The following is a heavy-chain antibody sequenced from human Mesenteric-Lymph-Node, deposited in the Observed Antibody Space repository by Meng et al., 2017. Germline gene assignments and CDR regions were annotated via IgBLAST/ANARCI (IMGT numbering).Heavy chain of an antibody. D-gene: IGHD3-10*01. CDR1: GFTFDDYG. CDR3: ARDFYRPPSGSYPEGANI. CDR2: INWNGGST. Sequence: GESLKISCAASGFTFDDYGMSWVRQAPGKGLEWVSGINWNGGSTGYADSVKGRFTISRDNAKNSLYLQMNSLRAEDTAVYYCARDFYRPPSGSYPEGANIWGQGTMVTVSS. V-gene: IGHV3-20*04. J-gene: IGHJ3*02.